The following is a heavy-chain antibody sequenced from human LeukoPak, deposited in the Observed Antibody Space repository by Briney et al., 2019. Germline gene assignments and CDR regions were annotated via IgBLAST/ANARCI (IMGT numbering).Heavy chain of an antibody. D-gene: IGHD1-1*01. CDR2: IYYSGST. CDR3: ARCSGAVDY. J-gene: IGHJ4*02. V-gene: IGHV4-39*07. CDR1: GGSISSSSYY. Sequence: SETLSLTCTVSGGSISSSSYYWGWIRQPPGKGLEWIGSIYYSGSTYYNPSLKSRVTISVDTSKNQFSLKLSSVTAADTAVYYCARCSGAVDYWGQGTLVTVSS.